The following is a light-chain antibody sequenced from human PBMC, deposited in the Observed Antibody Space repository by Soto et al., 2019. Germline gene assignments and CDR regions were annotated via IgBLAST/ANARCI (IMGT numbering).Light chain of an antibody. CDR3: QQSYIPWT. V-gene: IGKV1-39*01. Sequence: DIQMTHPPSSLSASIGDRVTITFRASQSMSSYLNWYQQKPGKAPKLLIYAASSLQSGVPSRFSGSGSGTDFTLTISSLQPEDFATYYCQQSYIPWTFGQGTKVDI. J-gene: IGKJ1*01. CDR2: AAS. CDR1: QSMSSY.